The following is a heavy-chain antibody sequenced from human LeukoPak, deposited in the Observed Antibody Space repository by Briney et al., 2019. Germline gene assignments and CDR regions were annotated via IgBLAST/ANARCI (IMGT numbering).Heavy chain of an antibody. J-gene: IGHJ5*01. CDR2: ISTTGST. CDR3: ARQDGLWVGDLGGWFDF. D-gene: IGHD3-10*01. Sequence: SETLSLTCTVSGISISRHSWSWLRQSAGLGLEWLGYISTTGSTTYNPSLEGRVTMSEDTSQNQLSLTLTSVTAADTAVYFCARQDGLWVGDLGGWFDFWGQGIQVTVSS. V-gene: IGHV4-4*09. CDR1: GISISRHS.